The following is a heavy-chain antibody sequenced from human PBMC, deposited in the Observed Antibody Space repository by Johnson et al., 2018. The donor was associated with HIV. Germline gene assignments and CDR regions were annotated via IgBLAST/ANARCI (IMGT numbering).Heavy chain of an antibody. V-gene: IGHV3-30*04. CDR2: ISYDGSDK. J-gene: IGHJ3*02. CDR1: GVTFSTYA. Sequence: QVQLVESGGGVVQPGRSLRLSCVVSGVTFSTYAMHWVRQAPGKGLEWVAVISYDGSDKDYADSVKGRFTISRDSSKNTLYLQMNSLRVEDTAVYYCAKDMRQWELLDAFDIWGQGTMVTVCS. D-gene: IGHD1-26*01. CDR3: AKDMRQWELLDAFDI.